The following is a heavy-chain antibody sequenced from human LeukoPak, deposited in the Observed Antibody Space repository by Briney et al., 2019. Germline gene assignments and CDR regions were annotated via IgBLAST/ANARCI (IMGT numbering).Heavy chain of an antibody. V-gene: IGHV4-38-2*02. CDR2: IYNSGST. Sequence: ETLSLTCTVSGYSISSGYYWGWIRQPPGKGLEWIGSIYNSGSTYYNPSLKSRVTISVDTSKNQFSLKLSSVTAADTAVYFCARGPYSYDSSGAFDIWGQGTMVTVSS. J-gene: IGHJ3*02. CDR1: GYSISSGYY. D-gene: IGHD3-22*01. CDR3: ARGPYSYDSSGAFDI.